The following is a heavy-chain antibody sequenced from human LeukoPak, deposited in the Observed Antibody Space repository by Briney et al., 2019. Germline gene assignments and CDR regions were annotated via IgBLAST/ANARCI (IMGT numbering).Heavy chain of an antibody. Sequence: PGGSLRLSCAAPGFTLRRNWMHWVRQVPGKGLVWVSRISQDGSVTNSADSVQGRFTISRDDAKNTLYLQMNSLRAEDAAVYYCARALTDTRNGLDIWGQGTMVTVSS. J-gene: IGHJ3*02. D-gene: IGHD3-9*01. CDR3: ARALTDTRNGLDI. CDR1: GFTLRRNW. CDR2: ISQDGSVT. V-gene: IGHV3-74*01.